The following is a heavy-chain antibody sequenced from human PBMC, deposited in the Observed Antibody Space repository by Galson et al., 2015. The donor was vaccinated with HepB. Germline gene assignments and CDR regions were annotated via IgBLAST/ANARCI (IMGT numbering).Heavy chain of an antibody. CDR1: GGTFSSYT. V-gene: IGHV1-69*02. D-gene: IGHD1-1*01. CDR2: IIPILGIA. J-gene: IGHJ6*02. CDR3: AGYSSANPTLSYYYYGMDV. Sequence: SVKVSCKASGGTFSSYTIGWVRQAPGQGLEWMGRIIPILGIANYAQKFQGRVTITADKSTSTAYMELSSLRSEDTAVYYCAGYSSANPTLSYYYYGMDVWGQGTTVTVSS.